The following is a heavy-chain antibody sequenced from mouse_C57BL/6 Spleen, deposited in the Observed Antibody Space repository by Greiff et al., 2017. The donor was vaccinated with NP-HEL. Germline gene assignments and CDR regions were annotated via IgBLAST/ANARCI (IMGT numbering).Heavy chain of an antibody. Sequence: QVHVKQSGAELVKPGASVKLSCKASGYTFTEYTIHWVKQRSGQGLEWIGWFYPGSGSIKYNEKFKDKATLTADKSSSTVYMELSRLTSEDSAVYSCARHERPGRYYYAMDYWGQGTSVTVSS. CDR1: GYTFTEYT. CDR2: FYPGSGSI. J-gene: IGHJ4*01. CDR3: ARHERPGRYYYAMDY. V-gene: IGHV1-62-2*01.